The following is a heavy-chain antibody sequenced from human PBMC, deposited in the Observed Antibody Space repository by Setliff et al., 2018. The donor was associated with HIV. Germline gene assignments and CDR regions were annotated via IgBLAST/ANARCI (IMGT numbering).Heavy chain of an antibody. D-gene: IGHD6-13*01. Sequence: GASVKVSCKVSGYTLTELSIHWVRQTFGKGLEWMGGIIPIFGAANYAQKFQGRVTITADESTSTAYMELSSLRSEDSAVYFCARPIRAAAGNDAFHVWGQGTMVTVSS. CDR2: IIPIFGAA. V-gene: IGHV1-69*13. CDR3: ARPIRAAAGNDAFHV. CDR1: GYTLTELS. J-gene: IGHJ3*01.